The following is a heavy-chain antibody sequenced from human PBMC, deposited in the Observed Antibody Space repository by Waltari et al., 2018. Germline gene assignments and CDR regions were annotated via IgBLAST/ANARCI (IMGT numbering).Heavy chain of an antibody. Sequence: QVQLQESGPGLVKPSETLSLTCTVSGASITTYYYSWIRQSPGKGLQWIGSMYYTGTADHNPSLKSRVTISLDTSKNQFSLSLTSVTTADTAVYYCARDYPAAHVFDYWGQGTVVAVSS. J-gene: IGHJ4*02. CDR3: ARDYPAAHVFDY. CDR1: GASITTYY. CDR2: MYYTGTA. V-gene: IGHV4-59*01. D-gene: IGHD2-15*01.